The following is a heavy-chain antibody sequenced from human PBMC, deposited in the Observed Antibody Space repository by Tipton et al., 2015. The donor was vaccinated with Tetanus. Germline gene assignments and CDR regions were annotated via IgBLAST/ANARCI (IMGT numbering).Heavy chain of an antibody. CDR2: ISGSGGST. Sequence: GSLRLSCAASGFTFSSYAMSWVRQAPGKGLEWVSAISGSGGSTYYADSVKGRFTISRDNSKNTLYLQMNILRAEDTAVYYCAKGDSSDYYYYGMDVWGQGTTVTVS. J-gene: IGHJ6*02. V-gene: IGHV3-23*01. CDR3: AKGDSSDYYYYGMDV. D-gene: IGHD3-22*01. CDR1: GFTFSSYA.